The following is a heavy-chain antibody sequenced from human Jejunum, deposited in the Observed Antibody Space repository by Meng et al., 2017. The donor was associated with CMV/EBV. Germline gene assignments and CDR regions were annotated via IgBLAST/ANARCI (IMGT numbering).Heavy chain of an antibody. CDR3: TKGVSGPLYYFDH. CDR2: ISGSGGDK. J-gene: IGHJ4*02. Sequence: ASGFTVRNSAMRWVRQALGKGLEWVSSISGSGGDKFYADSVRGRFTISRDNSKNTVYLQMNGLGAEDTAVYYCTKGVSGPLYYFDHWGQGMLVTVSS. D-gene: IGHD2-15*01. CDR1: GFTVRNSA. V-gene: IGHV3-23*01.